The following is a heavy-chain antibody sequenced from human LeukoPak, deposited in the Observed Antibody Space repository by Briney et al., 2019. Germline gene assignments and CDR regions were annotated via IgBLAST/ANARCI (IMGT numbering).Heavy chain of an antibody. CDR3: ARALRSGNPLRDNWFDP. D-gene: IGHD1-26*01. Sequence: PSETLSLTCTVSGGSISSSSYYWGWIRQPPGKGLEWIRSIYYSGSPNYNPSLKSRVTMSVDTSKNQFSLKLSSVTAADTAVYYCARALRSGNPLRDNWFDPWGQGTLVTVSS. CDR2: IYYSGSP. CDR1: GGSISSSSYY. V-gene: IGHV4-39*07. J-gene: IGHJ5*02.